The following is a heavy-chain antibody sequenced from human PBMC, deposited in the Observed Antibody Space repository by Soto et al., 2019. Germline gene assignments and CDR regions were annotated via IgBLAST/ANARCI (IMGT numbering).Heavy chain of an antibody. J-gene: IGHJ4*02. V-gene: IGHV1-2*02. CDR3: ARDFYYDSSITFPD. D-gene: IGHD3-22*01. CDR1: GYTFTGYY. Sequence: ASVKVSCKASGYTFTGYYMHWVRQAPGRGLEWMGWINPNSGGTNYAQKFQGRVTMTRDTSISTAYMELSRLRSDDTAVYYCARDFYYDSSITFPDWGQGTLVTVSS. CDR2: INPNSGGT.